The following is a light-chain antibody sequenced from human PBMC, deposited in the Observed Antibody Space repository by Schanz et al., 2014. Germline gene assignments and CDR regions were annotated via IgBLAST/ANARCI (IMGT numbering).Light chain of an antibody. J-gene: IGLJ3*02. Sequence: QSALTQPASVSGSPGQSITISCTGTSSDVGTYNYVSWYQHHPGKAPKLMIYDVSDRPSGVSNRFSGSKSGNTASLTISGLRVEDEADYYCSSYAGSNNLNWVFGGGTKLTVL. CDR3: SSYAGSNNLNWV. CDR2: DVS. V-gene: IGLV2-14*03. CDR1: SSDVGTYNY.